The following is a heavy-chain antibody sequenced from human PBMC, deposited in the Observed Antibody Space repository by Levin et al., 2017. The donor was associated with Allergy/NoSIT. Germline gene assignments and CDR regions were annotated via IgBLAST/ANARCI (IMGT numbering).Heavy chain of an antibody. D-gene: IGHD6-13*01. CDR3: AKDHRVGPIAAAGTHIY. CDR2: ISGSGGST. J-gene: IGHJ4*02. V-gene: IGHV3-23*01. Sequence: PGGSLRLSCAASGFTFSSYAMSWVRQAPGKGLEWVSAISGSGGSTYYADSVKGRFTISRDNSKNTLYLQMNSLRAEDTAVYYCAKDHRVGPIAAAGTHIYWGQGTLVTVSS. CDR1: GFTFSSYA.